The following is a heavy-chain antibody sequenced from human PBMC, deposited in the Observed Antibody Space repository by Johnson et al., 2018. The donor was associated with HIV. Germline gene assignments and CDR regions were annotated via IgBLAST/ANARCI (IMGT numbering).Heavy chain of an antibody. CDR1: GFTFDDSA. J-gene: IGHJ3*02. D-gene: IGHD1-26*01. CDR2: ISWNTGNI. Sequence: VQLVESGGGVVQPGRSPRLSCAASGFTFDDSAMHWVRQAPGKGLEWVSGISWNTGNIGYADSGKGRFTISRDNANNSLYLQMNSLRAEDTALYYCAKDIGWELQSAFDIWGQGTMVTVSS. V-gene: IGHV3-9*01. CDR3: AKDIGWELQSAFDI.